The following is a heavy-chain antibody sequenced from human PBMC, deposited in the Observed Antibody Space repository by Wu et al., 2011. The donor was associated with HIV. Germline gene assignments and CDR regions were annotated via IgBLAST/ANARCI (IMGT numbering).Heavy chain of an antibody. Sequence: QVQLVQSGAEVKKPGASVKVSCKASGYTFTNYAIHWVRQAPGQGLEWMGWINTYNDNTNYAQKLQGRVTMTTDTSTSTAYMEMRTLRSDDTAVYYCARGPWIGATQNDAFDIWGQGTMVTVSS. V-gene: IGHV1-18*01. CDR1: GYTFTNYA. CDR3: ARGPWIGATQNDAFDI. CDR2: INTYNDNT. J-gene: IGHJ3*02. D-gene: IGHD1-26*01.